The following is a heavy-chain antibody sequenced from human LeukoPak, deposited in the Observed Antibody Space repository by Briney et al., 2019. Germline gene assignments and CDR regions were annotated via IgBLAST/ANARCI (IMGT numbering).Heavy chain of an antibody. J-gene: IGHJ4*02. CDR3: ARDRYYDFWSGSQPVDY. Sequence: GGSLRLSCAASGFTFSSYSMNWVRQAPGKGLEWVSSISSSSSYIYYADSVKGRFTISRDNAKNSLYLQMNSLRAEDTAVYYCARDRYYDFWSGSQPVDYWGQGTLVTVSS. CDR2: ISSSSSYI. CDR1: GFTFSSYS. V-gene: IGHV3-21*01. D-gene: IGHD3-3*01.